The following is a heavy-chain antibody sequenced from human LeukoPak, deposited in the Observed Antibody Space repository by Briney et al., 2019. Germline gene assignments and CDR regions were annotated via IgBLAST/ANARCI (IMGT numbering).Heavy chain of an antibody. CDR1: GFTFSDYY. CDR3: ARARKNRLYSSYGMDV. V-gene: IGHV3-11*01. J-gene: IGHJ6*02. CDR2: ISSSGSTI. D-gene: IGHD1-14*01. Sequence: GSLRLSCAASGFTFSDYYMSWIRQAPGKGLEWVSYISSSGSTIYYADSVKGRFTISRDNAKNSLYLQMNSLRAEDTAVYYCARARKNRLYSSYGMDVWGHGTTVTVSS.